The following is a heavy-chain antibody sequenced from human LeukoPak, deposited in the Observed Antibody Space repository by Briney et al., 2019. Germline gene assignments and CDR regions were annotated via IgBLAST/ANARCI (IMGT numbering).Heavy chain of an antibody. CDR1: GFTFSRYG. CDR3: ARDYCSSISCMDA. V-gene: IGHV3-33*01. Sequence: PGTSLRLSCAASGFTFSRYGTHWVRQAPGKGLEWVAVIWSDGNNKEHGDSVKGRFTISRDNSKNTMYLQMNSLRAEDTAMYYCARDYCSSISCMDAWGQGTTVTVFS. J-gene: IGHJ6*02. D-gene: IGHD2-2*01. CDR2: IWSDGNNK.